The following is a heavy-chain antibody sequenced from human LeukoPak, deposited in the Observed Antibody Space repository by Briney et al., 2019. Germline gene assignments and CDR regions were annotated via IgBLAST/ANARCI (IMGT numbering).Heavy chain of an antibody. V-gene: IGHV3-74*01. CDR3: ARETPIVGATFFDY. CDR2: INSDGSST. J-gene: IGHJ4*02. D-gene: IGHD1-26*01. CDR1: GFTFSSYW. Sequence: GSLRLSCAASGFTFSSYWMHWVRQAPGKGLVWVSRINSDGSSTSYADSVKGRFTISRDNAKNTLYLQMNSLRAEDTAVYYCARETPIVGATFFDYWGQGTLVTVSS.